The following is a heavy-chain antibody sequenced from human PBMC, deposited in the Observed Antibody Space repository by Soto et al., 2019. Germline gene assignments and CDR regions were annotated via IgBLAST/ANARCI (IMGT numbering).Heavy chain of an antibody. D-gene: IGHD2-15*01. V-gene: IGHV1-18*01. CDR1: GYSFTGYG. CDR2: ISPHNGKT. CDR3: ATGILVVVEAKYHWFDS. Sequence: QVQLVQSGAEVKKPGASVKVSCKASGYSFTGYGITWVRQAPGQGLEWMGWISPHNGKTNYPQKLPGRVTMTKDTPTSTGYLERRSLRSDDTAVYYCATGILVVVEAKYHWFDSWGQGTLVTVSS. J-gene: IGHJ5*01.